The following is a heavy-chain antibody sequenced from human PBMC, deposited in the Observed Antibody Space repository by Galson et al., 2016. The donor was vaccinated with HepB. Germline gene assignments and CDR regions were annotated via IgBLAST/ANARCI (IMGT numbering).Heavy chain of an antibody. Sequence: SLRLSCAASGFTFSSFAMAWVRQAPGKGLEWVSAINGDSGYTYYADSVKGRFTIPRDNSQNTLYLQMNSLRAEDTAVYYCAKDLGDRFITVYYYMGVWDKGTTVTVSS. V-gene: IGHV3-23*01. CDR1: GFTFSSFA. D-gene: IGHD1-20*01. CDR3: AKDLGDRFITVYYYMGV. CDR2: INGDSGYT. J-gene: IGHJ6*03.